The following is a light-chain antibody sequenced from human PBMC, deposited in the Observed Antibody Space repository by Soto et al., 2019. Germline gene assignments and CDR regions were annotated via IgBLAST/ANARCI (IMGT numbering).Light chain of an antibody. V-gene: IGKV4-1*01. CDR1: QSVLYSSNNKNY. CDR3: QQYYSIPYT. J-gene: IGKJ2*01. Sequence: DIVMTQSPDSLAVSLGERATINCKSSQSVLYSSNNKNYLAWYQQKPGQPPKLLIYWASARESGVPDRFSGSGSGTDFTLTISNLQAEDVAVYSCQQYYSIPYTFGQGTKLEIK. CDR2: WAS.